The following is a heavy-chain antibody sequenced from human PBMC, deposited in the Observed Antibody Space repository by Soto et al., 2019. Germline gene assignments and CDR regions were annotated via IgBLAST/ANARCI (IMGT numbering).Heavy chain of an antibody. J-gene: IGHJ1*01. CDR1: GFTFSSYS. V-gene: IGHV3-48*02. CDR2: ISSSSSTI. Sequence: PGGSLRLSCAAFGFTFSSYSMNWVRQAPGKGLEWVSYISSSSSTIYYADSVKGRFTISRDNAKNSLYLQMNSLRDEDTAVYYCARDPPSSNYDSSGYYPEYFQHWGQGTLVTVSS. CDR3: ARDPPSSNYDSSGYYPEYFQH. D-gene: IGHD3-22*01.